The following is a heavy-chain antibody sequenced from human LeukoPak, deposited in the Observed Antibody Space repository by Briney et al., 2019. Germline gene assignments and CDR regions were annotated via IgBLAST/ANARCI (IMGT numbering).Heavy chain of an antibody. Sequence: PGGSLRLSCAASGFTFSSYSMNWVRQAPGKGLEWVSYISSSGSTIYYADSVKGRFTISRDNAKNSLYLQMNSMRAEDTAVYYCARDYGDAFDIWGQGTMVTVSS. CDR3: ARDYGDAFDI. CDR2: ISSSGSTI. V-gene: IGHV3-48*04. J-gene: IGHJ3*02. D-gene: IGHD4-17*01. CDR1: GFTFSSYS.